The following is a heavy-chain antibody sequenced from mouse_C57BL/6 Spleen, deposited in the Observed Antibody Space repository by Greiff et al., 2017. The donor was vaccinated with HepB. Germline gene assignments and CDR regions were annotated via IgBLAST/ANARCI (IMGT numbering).Heavy chain of an antibody. CDR3: ARDEHFDY. CDR2: INPNNGGT. Sequence: VHVKQSGPELVKPGASVKMSCKASGYTFTDYNMHWVKQSHGKSLEWIGYINPNNGGTSYNQKFKGKATLTVNKSSSTAYKELRSLTSEDSAVYYCARDEHFDYWGQGTTLTVSS. CDR1: GYTFTDYN. V-gene: IGHV1-22*01. J-gene: IGHJ2*01.